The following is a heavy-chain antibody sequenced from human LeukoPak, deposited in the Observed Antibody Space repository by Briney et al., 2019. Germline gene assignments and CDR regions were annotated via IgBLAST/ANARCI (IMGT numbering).Heavy chain of an antibody. CDR3: ARLRSLDK. J-gene: IGHJ4*02. V-gene: IGHV3-43D*03. D-gene: IGHD2-21*02. CDR2: ISWDGGNT. CDR1: GFTFSNYD. Sequence: GGSLRLSCAASGFTFSNYDMHWVRQATGKGLEWVSLISWDGGNTYYADSVKGRFTISRDNAKNSLYLEMSSLRVEDTAVYFCARLRSLDKWGQGTLVTVS.